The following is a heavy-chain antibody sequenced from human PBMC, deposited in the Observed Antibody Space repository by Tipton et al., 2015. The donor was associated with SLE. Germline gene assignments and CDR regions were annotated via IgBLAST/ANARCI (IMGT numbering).Heavy chain of an antibody. V-gene: IGHV4-59*01. D-gene: IGHD5-24*01. CDR3: ARVGFTEMAITPQGHFDL. CDR1: GGSISSYY. J-gene: IGHJ2*01. CDR2: IYYSGST. Sequence: TLSLTCTVSGGSISSYYWSWIRQPPGKGLEWIGYIYYSGSTNYDPSLKSRVTISVDTSKNQFSLKLSSVTAADTAVYYCARVGFTEMAITPQGHFDLWGRGTLVTVSS.